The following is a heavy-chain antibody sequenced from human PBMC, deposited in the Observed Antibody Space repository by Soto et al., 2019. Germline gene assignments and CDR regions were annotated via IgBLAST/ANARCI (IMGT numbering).Heavy chain of an antibody. CDR2: ISGSGGST. V-gene: IGHV3-23*01. J-gene: IGHJ6*03. D-gene: IGHD3-3*01. Sequence: GGSLRLSCAASGFTFSSYAMSWVRQAPGKGLEWVSAISGSGGSTYYADSVKGRFTISRDNSKNTLYLQMNSLRAEDTAVYYCAKGNDFWSRYYYYMDVWGKGTTVTVSS. CDR3: AKGNDFWSRYYYYMDV. CDR1: GFTFSSYA.